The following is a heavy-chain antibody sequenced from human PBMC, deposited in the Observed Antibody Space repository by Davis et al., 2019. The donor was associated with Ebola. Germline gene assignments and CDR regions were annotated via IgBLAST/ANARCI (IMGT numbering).Heavy chain of an antibody. CDR2: INCTGGNT. CDR3: ARGGCSSGTCHQNHHYGMDV. D-gene: IGHD2-15*01. Sequence: PGGSLRLSSTASGFTFNDYGMSWVRHGPGKGLEWVYGINCTGGNTANADSVRGRFTISRDNAKISLFLQMNSLSAEVTAVYYCARGGCSSGTCHQNHHYGMDVWGRGTTVTVSS. J-gene: IGHJ6*02. CDR1: GFTFNDYG. V-gene: IGHV3-20*03.